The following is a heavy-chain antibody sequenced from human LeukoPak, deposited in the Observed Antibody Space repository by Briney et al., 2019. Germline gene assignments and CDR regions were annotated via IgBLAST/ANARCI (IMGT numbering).Heavy chain of an antibody. CDR3: AKLAAAGTYFDY. Sequence: SETLSLTCTVSGGSISSSSYYWGWIRQPPGKGLEWIGSIYYSGSTYYNPSLKSRVTISVDTSKYQFSLKLSSVTAADTAVYYCAKLAAAGTYFDYWGQGTLVTVSS. V-gene: IGHV4-39*01. CDR2: IYYSGST. J-gene: IGHJ4*02. D-gene: IGHD6-13*01. CDR1: GGSISSSSYY.